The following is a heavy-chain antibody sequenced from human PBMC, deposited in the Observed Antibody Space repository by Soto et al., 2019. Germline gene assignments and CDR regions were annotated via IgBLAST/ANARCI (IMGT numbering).Heavy chain of an antibody. Sequence: QVQLQESGPGLVKPSGTLSLTCAVSGVSIGSHDWWTWVRQPPGKGLEWIGESHQSGNTNYNSSLESRVTISLEKSKNHFSLQRSSGTVADPAVYYCATRDTGRVYWGQGTLVTVSS. CDR1: GVSIGSHDW. V-gene: IGHV4-4*02. D-gene: IGHD5-18*01. J-gene: IGHJ4*02. CDR2: SHQSGNT. CDR3: ATRDTGRVY.